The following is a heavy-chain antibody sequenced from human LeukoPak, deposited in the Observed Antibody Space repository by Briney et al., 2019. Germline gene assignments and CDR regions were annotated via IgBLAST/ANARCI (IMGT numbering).Heavy chain of an antibody. D-gene: IGHD6-19*01. CDR3: ARDFGAVAGTSSGS. Sequence: PGGSLRLSCAASGFTFSTFTMDWVRQAPGKGLEWVSSISSSDSYIYYADSLKGRFTISRDNAKNSLFLQMNSLRDEDTAVYYCARDFGAVAGTSSGSWGQGTLVTVSS. J-gene: IGHJ5*02. V-gene: IGHV3-21*01. CDR1: GFTFSTFT. CDR2: ISSSDSYI.